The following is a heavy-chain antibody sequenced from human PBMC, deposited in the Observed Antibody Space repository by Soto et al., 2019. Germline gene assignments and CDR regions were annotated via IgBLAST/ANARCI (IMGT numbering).Heavy chain of an antibody. CDR1: GLTLSDHY. D-gene: IGHD3-22*01. V-gene: IGHV3-72*01. CDR2: SRDKPQGYST. Sequence: PGGSRRLSCAGSGLTLSDHYIEWVRRAAGKGLEWVGWSRDKPQGYSTAYAASVKGRFTTSKDESKNSAYLQMNSLKTEDTAVYYCVRATYFSDSSGYTRCLDYWGQGTLVTAPQ. CDR3: VRATYFSDSSGYTRCLDY. J-gene: IGHJ4*02.